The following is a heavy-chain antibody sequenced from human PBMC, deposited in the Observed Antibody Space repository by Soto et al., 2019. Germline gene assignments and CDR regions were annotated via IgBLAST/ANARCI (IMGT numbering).Heavy chain of an antibody. CDR3: ASVAI. D-gene: IGHD5-12*01. CDR1: GFTFRNYW. Sequence: EVQLVESGGGVVQPGGSLRLSCAASGFTFRNYWMSWVRQAPGKGLEWVANIKQDGTEKNYVDSVRGRFTISRDNAKNSLHLQLHRLSAHHTAVYSCASVAIRGQGTLVTVSP. V-gene: IGHV3-7*01. J-gene: IGHJ4*02. CDR2: IKQDGTEK.